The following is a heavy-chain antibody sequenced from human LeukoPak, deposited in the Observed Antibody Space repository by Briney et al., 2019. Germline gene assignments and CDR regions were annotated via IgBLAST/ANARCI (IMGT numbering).Heavy chain of an antibody. CDR1: GLPLCVYA. CDR2: MIRKRYHGTT. V-gene: IGHV3-49*03. J-gene: IGHJ4*02. CDR3: GHDSSGYAYSLDY. Sequence: GGSLAPSCTLSGLPLCVYAMPWSRQAPGKGLVWVGFMIRKRYHGTTEYGGAVKRSLKISRDDSKSIDYQQMKRLTTEATGVYYCGHDSSGYAYSLDYWGQGTLLTVSS. D-gene: IGHD3-22*01.